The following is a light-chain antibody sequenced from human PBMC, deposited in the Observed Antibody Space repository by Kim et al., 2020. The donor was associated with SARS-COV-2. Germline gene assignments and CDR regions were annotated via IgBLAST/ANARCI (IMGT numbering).Light chain of an antibody. CDR2: KDS. CDR1: ALAKQY. J-gene: IGLJ1*01. Sequence: SYELTQPPSVSVSPGQTARITCSGEALAKQYAYWYQQKPGQAPVLVIYKDSERPSGIPERFSGSSSGTTVTLTISGVQAEDGADYYCQSADSSGTYYVFGTGTKVTVL. V-gene: IGLV3-25*03. CDR3: QSADSSGTYYV.